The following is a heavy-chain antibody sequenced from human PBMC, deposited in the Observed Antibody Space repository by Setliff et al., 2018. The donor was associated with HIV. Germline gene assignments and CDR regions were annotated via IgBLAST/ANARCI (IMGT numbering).Heavy chain of an antibody. D-gene: IGHD6-13*01. J-gene: IGHJ6*02. V-gene: IGHV3-11*04. CDR2: ISSSGSTI. CDR3: AREYSSSWTSYYYYGMDV. Sequence: PGESLKISCAASGFTFSDYYMSWIRQAPGKGLEWVSYISSSGSTIYYADSVKGRFTISRDNAKNSLYLQMNSLRAEDTAVYYCAREYSSSWTSYYYYGMDVWGQGTTVTVSS. CDR1: GFTFSDYY.